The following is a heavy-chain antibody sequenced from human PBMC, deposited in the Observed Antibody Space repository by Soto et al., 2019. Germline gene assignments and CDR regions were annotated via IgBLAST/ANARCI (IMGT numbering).Heavy chain of an antibody. CDR2: IKQDGSEK. CDR3: ARLPHYGDYVDWFDP. J-gene: IGHJ5*02. D-gene: IGHD4-17*01. Sequence: EVQLVESGGGLVQPGGSLRLSCAASGFTFSSYWMSWVRQAPGKRLEWVANIKQDGSEKYYVDSVKGRFTISRDNAKNSLYLQMNSLRAEDTAVYYCARLPHYGDYVDWFDPWGQGTLVTVSS. CDR1: GFTFSSYW. V-gene: IGHV3-7*01.